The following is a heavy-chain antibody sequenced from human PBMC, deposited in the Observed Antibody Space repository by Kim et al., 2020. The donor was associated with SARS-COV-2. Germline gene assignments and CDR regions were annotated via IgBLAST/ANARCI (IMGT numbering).Heavy chain of an antibody. V-gene: IGHV1-2*04. CDR2: INPNSGGT. D-gene: IGHD6-13*01. CDR3: ARGRYSSSWYKGKNWYFDL. J-gene: IGHJ2*01. Sequence: ASVKVSCKASGYTFTGYYMHWVRQAPGQGLEWMGWINPNSGGTNYAQKFQGWVTMTRDTSISTAYMELSRLRSDDTAVYYCARGRYSSSWYKGKNWYFDLWGRGTLVTVSS. CDR1: GYTFTGYY.